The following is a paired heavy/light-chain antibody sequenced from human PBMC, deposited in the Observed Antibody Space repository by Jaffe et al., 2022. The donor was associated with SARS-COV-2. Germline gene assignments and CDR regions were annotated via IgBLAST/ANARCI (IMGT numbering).Light chain of an antibody. V-gene: IGKV2-28*01. CDR1: QSLLHSNGYNY. CDR3: MQALQTPVT. Sequence: DIVMTQSPLSLPVTPGEPASISCRSSQSLLHSNGYNYLDWYLQKPGQSPQLLIYLGSNRASGVPDRFSGSGSGTDFTLKISRVEAEDVGVYYCMQALQTPVTFGQGTRLEIK. CDR2: LGS. J-gene: IGKJ5*01.
Heavy chain of an antibody. CDR3: ARDGGPPGHYGDYAEDYYYYGMDV. CDR1: GGTFSSYA. Sequence: QVQLVQSGAEVKKPGSSVKVSCKASGGTFSSYAISWVRQAPGQGLEWMGGIIPIFGTANYAQKFQGRVTITADESTSTAYMELSSLRSEDTAVYYCARDGGPPGHYGDYAEDYYYYGMDVWGQGTTVTVSS. D-gene: IGHD4-17*01. CDR2: IIPIFGTA. V-gene: IGHV1-69*01. J-gene: IGHJ6*02.